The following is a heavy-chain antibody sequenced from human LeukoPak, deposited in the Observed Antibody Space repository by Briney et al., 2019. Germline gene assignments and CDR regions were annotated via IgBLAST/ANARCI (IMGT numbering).Heavy chain of an antibody. J-gene: IGHJ4*02. CDR1: GYTFTSYD. CDR2: MNPNSGNT. D-gene: IGHD2-2*01. V-gene: IGHV1-8*01. Sequence: ASLKVSCKASGYTFTSYDINWVRQAPGQGLEWMGWMNPNSGNTGYAQKFQGRVTMTRNTSISTAYMELSSLRSEDTAVYYCARVGPTDCSSTSCSSSFDYWGQGTLVTVSS. CDR3: ARVGPTDCSSTSCSSSFDY.